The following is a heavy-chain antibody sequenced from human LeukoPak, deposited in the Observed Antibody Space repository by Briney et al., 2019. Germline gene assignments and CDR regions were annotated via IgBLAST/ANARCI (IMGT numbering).Heavy chain of an antibody. V-gene: IGHV3-30-3*01. CDR3: ARSSIYYYMDV. CDR2: ISYDGTNK. CDR1: GFTFSNYV. D-gene: IGHD3-10*01. Sequence: GESLRLSCEASGFTFSNYVIHWVRQAPGKGLEWLAVISYDGTNKYYTDSVKGRFTISRDHSKTTVDLQMDSLGGADTAVYYCARSSIYYYMDVWGKGTTVTVSS. J-gene: IGHJ6*03.